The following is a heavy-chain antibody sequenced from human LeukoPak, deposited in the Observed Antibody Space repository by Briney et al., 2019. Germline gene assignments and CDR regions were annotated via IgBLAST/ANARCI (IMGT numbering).Heavy chain of an antibody. V-gene: IGHV1-18*01. Sequence: GASVKGSCKASGYTFTSYGITWVRQAPGQGLELMGWISAYNGNTKYAQKLQCRVTMTTDTSTSTAYMELRSLRSDETAVYYCARLIPQKWELPGKWFDPWGQGTLVTVSS. CDR2: ISAYNGNT. J-gene: IGHJ5*02. D-gene: IGHD1-26*01. CDR1: GYTFTSYG. CDR3: ARLIPQKWELPGKWFDP.